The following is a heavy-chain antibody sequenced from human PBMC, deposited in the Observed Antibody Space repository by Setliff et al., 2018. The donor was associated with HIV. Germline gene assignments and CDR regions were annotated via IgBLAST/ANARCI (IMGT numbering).Heavy chain of an antibody. CDR1: GFTFRDAW. D-gene: IGHD3-22*01. Sequence: PGGSLRLSCAASGFTFRDAWMTWVRQAPGKGLAWVGRIKSETNGGIIDYAAPVKGRFTISRDDSKNTLYLQMNGLKSEDTAVYYCATALFSSGYFYVKDAFDIWGQGTMVTVSS. CDR3: ATALFSSGYFYVKDAFDI. J-gene: IGHJ3*02. V-gene: IGHV3-15*01. CDR2: IKSETNGGII.